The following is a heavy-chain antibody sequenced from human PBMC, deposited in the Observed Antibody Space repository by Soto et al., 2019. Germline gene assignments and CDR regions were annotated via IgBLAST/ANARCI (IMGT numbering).Heavy chain of an antibody. CDR3: VRDSARIVVVPRVDGDNWLDP. J-gene: IGHJ5*02. D-gene: IGHD2-2*01. CDR1: GFTFSDYF. CDR2: ISGSSDNI. Sequence: LRLSCAASGFTFSDYFMSWIRQAPGKGLEWVSFISGSSDNIKYADSVKGRFTISGDNAKNSLYLQMNSLRAEDTAVYYCVRDSARIVVVPRVDGDNWLDPWGQGTLVTVSS. V-gene: IGHV3-11*06.